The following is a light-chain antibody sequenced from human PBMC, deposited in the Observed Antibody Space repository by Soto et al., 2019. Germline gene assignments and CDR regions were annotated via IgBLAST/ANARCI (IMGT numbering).Light chain of an antibody. V-gene: IGKV3-15*01. CDR1: QSVSNN. CDR2: GAS. CDR3: QQYNNWPRT. J-gene: IGKJ1*01. Sequence: EIVMTQSPATLSVSPGERATLSCRASQSVSNNLVWYQQKPGQAPRLLIYGASNRATGIPARFSGSGSGTEFTLTISSLQSEDFAIYYCQQYNNWPRTFGQGTKVEIK.